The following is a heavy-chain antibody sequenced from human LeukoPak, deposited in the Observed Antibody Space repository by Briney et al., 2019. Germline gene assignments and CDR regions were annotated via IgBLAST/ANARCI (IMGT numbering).Heavy chain of an antibody. J-gene: IGHJ1*01. V-gene: IGHV1-3*04. D-gene: IGHD3-10*01. CDR1: GYTFTNYG. CDR2: INTGNGNT. CDR3: ARVPLSDATGHYYPH. Sequence: GASVKVSRKTSGYTFTNYGMHWVRQAPRQSPEWMGWINTGNGNTKSSQKFQDRVTLTRDTSASTAYMELNSLNSEDTAVYYCARVPLSDATGHYYPHWGQGTLVTVSS.